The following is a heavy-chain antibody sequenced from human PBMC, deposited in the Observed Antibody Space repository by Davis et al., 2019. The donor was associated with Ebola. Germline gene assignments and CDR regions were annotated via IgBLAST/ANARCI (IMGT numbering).Heavy chain of an antibody. D-gene: IGHD3-3*01. V-gene: IGHV1-69*13. CDR1: GYTFTGYY. J-gene: IGHJ4*02. Sequence: SVKVSCKASGYTFTGYYMHWVRQAPGQGLEWMGGIIPIFGTANYAQKFQGRVTITADESTSTAYMELSSLRSEDTAVYYCARDRGTIFGVVTYFDYWGQGTLVTVSS. CDR2: IIPIFGTA. CDR3: ARDRGTIFGVVTYFDY.